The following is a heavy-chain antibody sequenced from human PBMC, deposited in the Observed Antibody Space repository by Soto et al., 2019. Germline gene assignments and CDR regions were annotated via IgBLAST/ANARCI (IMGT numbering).Heavy chain of an antibody. CDR2: IYHSGST. Sequence: PSETLSLTCAVSGGSISSGGYSWSWIRQPPGKGLEWIGYIYHSGSTYYNPSLKSRVTISVDRSKNQFSLKLSSVTAADTAVYYCARAGPGMATIDYWGQGTLVTVSS. CDR1: GGSISSGGYS. J-gene: IGHJ4*02. D-gene: IGHD5-12*01. V-gene: IGHV4-30-2*01. CDR3: ARAGPGMATIDY.